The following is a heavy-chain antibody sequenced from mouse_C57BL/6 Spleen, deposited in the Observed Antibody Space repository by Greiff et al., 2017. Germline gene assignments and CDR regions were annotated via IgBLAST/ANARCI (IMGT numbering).Heavy chain of an antibody. V-gene: IGHV2-2*01. Sequence: VKLVESGPGLVQPSQSLSITCTVSGFSLTSYGVHWVRQSPGKGLEWLGVLWSGGSTDYNAAFISRLSISKDNSKSQVFFKMNSLQADDTAIYYCARNYYGSSYNHYYAMDYWGQGTSVTVSS. CDR3: ARNYYGSSYNHYYAMDY. CDR2: LWSGGST. CDR1: GFSLTSYG. J-gene: IGHJ4*01. D-gene: IGHD1-1*01.